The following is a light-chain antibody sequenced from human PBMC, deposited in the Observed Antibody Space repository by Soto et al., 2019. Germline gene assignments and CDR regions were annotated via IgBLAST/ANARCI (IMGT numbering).Light chain of an antibody. CDR2: EVS. J-gene: IGLJ3*02. CDR3: TSFTSSSTWV. V-gene: IGLV2-14*01. CDR1: SSDVGGYKY. Sequence: QSALTQPASVSGSPGQSITISCTGTSSDVGGYKYVSWYQQHPDKAPKLIIFEVSNRPSGVSNRFSGSKSGYTASLTISELQAEDEADYYCTSFTSSSTWVFGGGTKVTVL.